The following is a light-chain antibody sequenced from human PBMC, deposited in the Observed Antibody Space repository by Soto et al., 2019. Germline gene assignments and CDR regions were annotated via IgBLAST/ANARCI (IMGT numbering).Light chain of an antibody. Sequence: QSALTQPRSVSGSPGQSVTISCTGTSSDVGGYNYVSWYQQNPGKAPKLMIYDVNKRPSGVPARFSGSKSGNTASLTIYGLQAEDEADYYCCSSEGSYNYGFGTGTKVTVL. CDR1: SSDVGGYNY. V-gene: IGLV2-11*01. CDR2: DVN. J-gene: IGLJ1*01. CDR3: CSSEGSYNYG.